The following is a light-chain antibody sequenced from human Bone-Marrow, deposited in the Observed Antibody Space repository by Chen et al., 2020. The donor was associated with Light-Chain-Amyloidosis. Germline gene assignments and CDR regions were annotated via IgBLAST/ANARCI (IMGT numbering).Light chain of an antibody. CDR1: RGDVGTYNY. J-gene: IGLJ1*01. CDR3: SSFTSSSSYV. Sequence: QSALTHPASVSGSPGQSITISCTGTRGDVGTYNYVSWYQQHPGKAPKVMIYAVSNRPSGVSNRFSGSKSGNTASLTISGLQAEDEADYYCSSFTSSSSYVFGPGTKVTVL. CDR2: AVS. V-gene: IGLV2-14*01.